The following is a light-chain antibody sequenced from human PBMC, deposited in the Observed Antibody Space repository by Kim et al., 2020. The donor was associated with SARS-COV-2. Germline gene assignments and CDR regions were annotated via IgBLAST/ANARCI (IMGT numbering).Light chain of an antibody. CDR3: QQYDRSPYT. Sequence: FAPGEGATLSCRASHGVASNHLAWFQQKPGQAPRLLIYGTSSRATGIPDRFSASESGTDFTLTISRLEPEDFAVYYCQQYDRSPYTFGQGTKLEI. J-gene: IGKJ2*01. CDR2: GTS. V-gene: IGKV3-20*01. CDR1: HGVASNH.